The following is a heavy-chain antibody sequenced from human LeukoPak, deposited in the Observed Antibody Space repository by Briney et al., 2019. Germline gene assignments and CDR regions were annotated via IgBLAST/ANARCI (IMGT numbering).Heavy chain of an antibody. CDR3: ATIGPHLPRGLRAGSGSYYNLVYFDY. J-gene: IGHJ4*02. D-gene: IGHD3-10*01. V-gene: IGHV1-24*01. Sequence: GASVKVSCKVSGYTLTELSMHWARQAPGKGLEWMGGFDPEDGETIYAQKFQGRVTMTEDTSTDAAYMELSSLRSEDTAVYYCATIGPHLPRGLRAGSGSYYNLVYFDYWGQGTLVTVSS. CDR2: FDPEDGET. CDR1: GYTLTELS.